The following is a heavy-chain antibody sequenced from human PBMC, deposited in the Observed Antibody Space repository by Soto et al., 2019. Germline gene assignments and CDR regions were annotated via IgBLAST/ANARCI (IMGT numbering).Heavy chain of an antibody. D-gene: IGHD2-15*01. V-gene: IGHV3-7*01. CDR2: IKQDGSEK. CDR3: ARDHSPSPLLRAFDI. Sequence: LRLSCAASGFTFSSYWMSWVRQAPGKGLERVANIKQDGSEKYYVDSVKGRFTISRDNAKNSLYLQMNSLRAEDTAVYYCARDHSPSPLLRAFDIWGQGTMVTVSS. CDR1: GFTFSSYW. J-gene: IGHJ3*02.